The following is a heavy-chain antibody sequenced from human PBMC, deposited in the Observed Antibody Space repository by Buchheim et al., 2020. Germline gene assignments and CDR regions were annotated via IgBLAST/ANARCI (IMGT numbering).Heavy chain of an antibody. V-gene: IGHV3-30*18. J-gene: IGHJ4*02. CDR3: AKRRREYSSSPFDY. CDR1: GFSFSTYG. CDR2: TSDDGSNK. Sequence: QVQLVESGGGVVQPGRSLRLSCTASGFSFSTYGMHWVRQAPGKGPEWVAFTSDDGSNKYYADSVKGRFTISRDNSKKTLNLQMSSLRVEDTAVYYCAKRRREYSSSPFDYWGQGTL. D-gene: IGHD6-6*01.